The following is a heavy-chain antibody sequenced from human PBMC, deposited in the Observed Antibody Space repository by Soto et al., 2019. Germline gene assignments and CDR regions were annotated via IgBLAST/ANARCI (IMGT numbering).Heavy chain of an antibody. V-gene: IGHV4-39*01. CDR3: ARHAAGTTPDDPLDY. J-gene: IGHJ4*02. D-gene: IGHD1-7*01. CDR1: GGSISSSSYY. Sequence: SETLSLTCTVSGGSISSSSYYWGWIRQPPGKGLEWIGSIYYSGSTYYNPSLKSRVTISVDTSKNQFSLKLSSVTAADTAVYYCARHAAGTTPDDPLDYWGQGTLVTVSS. CDR2: IYYSGST.